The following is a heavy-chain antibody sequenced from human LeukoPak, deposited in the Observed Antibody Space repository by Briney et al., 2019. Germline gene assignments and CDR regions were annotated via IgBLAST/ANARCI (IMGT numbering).Heavy chain of an antibody. CDR3: AKNHRDAGDY. D-gene: IGHD2-2*01. V-gene: IGHV3-48*03. J-gene: IGHJ4*02. CDR1: GFTFSSYE. Sequence: PGGSLRLSCAASGFTFSSYEMNWVRQAPGKGLEWVSYISSSGSTIYYADSVKGRFTISRDDSRNTLYLQMNSLRAEDTALYYCAKNHRDAGDYWGQGTLVTVSS. CDR2: ISSSGSTI.